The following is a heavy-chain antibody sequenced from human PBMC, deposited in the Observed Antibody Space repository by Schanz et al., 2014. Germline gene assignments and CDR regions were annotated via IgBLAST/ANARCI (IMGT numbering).Heavy chain of an antibody. CDR1: GFTFSSYA. J-gene: IGHJ4*02. D-gene: IGHD3-22*01. V-gene: IGHV3-23*01. Sequence: VHLLESGGGLVEPGGSLRLSCAASGFTFSSYAMSWVRQAPGKGLEWVSAISGSGGSTYYADSVKGRFTISRDNSKNTLYLQMNSLRAEDTAVYYCAKDRSWDYDSSGYFDYWGQGTLVTVSS. CDR3: AKDRSWDYDSSGYFDY. CDR2: ISGSGGST.